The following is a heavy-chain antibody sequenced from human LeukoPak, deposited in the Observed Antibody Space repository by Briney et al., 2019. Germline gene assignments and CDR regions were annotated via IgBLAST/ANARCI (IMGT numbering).Heavy chain of an antibody. CDR3: ARDVLVRGVIIGYFDY. CDR2: INPSGGST. Sequence: ASVKVSCKASGYTFTSYYMHWVRQAPGQGLEWMGIINPSGGSTSYAQKFQGRVTITADESTSTAYMELSSLRSEDTAVYYCARDVLVRGVIIGYFDYWGQGTLVTVSS. D-gene: IGHD3-10*01. V-gene: IGHV1-46*01. J-gene: IGHJ4*02. CDR1: GYTFTSYY.